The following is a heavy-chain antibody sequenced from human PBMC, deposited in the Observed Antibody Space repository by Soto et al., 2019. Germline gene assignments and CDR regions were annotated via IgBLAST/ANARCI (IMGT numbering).Heavy chain of an antibody. CDR3: ARTPTYYRSCYTGMDL. V-gene: IGHV1-2*02. J-gene: IGHJ6*02. D-gene: IGHD2-15*01. CDR2: MNPNNGGT. CDR1: GYTFTGYN. Sequence: GASVKVSCKASGYTFTGYNIHWLRQAPGQGLEWMGWMNPNNGGTKFAQKFQARVTMTRDTSINTAYLELNNLKPDDTAVYYCARTPTYYRSCYTGMDLWGRGTMVTVSS.